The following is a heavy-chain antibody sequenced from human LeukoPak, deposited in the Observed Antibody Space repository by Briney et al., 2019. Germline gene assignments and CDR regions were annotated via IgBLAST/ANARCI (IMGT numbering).Heavy chain of an antibody. J-gene: IGHJ4*02. Sequence: GRSLRLSCAASGFTFSSYGMHWVRQAPGKGLEWVAVIPYDGSNKYYADSVKGRFTISRDNSKNTLYLQMNSLRAEDTAVYYCAKAGGSSGYYFDYWGQGTLVTVSS. CDR3: AKAGGSSGYYFDY. CDR1: GFTFSSYG. V-gene: IGHV3-30*18. D-gene: IGHD3-22*01. CDR2: IPYDGSNK.